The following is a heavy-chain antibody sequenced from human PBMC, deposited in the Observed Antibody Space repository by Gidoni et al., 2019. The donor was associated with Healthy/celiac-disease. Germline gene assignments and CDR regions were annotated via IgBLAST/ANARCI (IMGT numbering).Heavy chain of an antibody. Sequence: QLQLQESGPGLVKPSETLSLTCTVSGGSISSSRYYWGWIRQPPGKGLEWIGSIYYSGSTYYNPSLQSRITISVDTSKTQFSLELSSLTAADTAVYYGARSAVEIATIDYWGQGTLVTVSS. CDR1: GGSISSSRYY. J-gene: IGHJ4*02. CDR3: ARSAVEIATIDY. CDR2: IYYSGST. D-gene: IGHD2-21*01. V-gene: IGHV4-39*01.